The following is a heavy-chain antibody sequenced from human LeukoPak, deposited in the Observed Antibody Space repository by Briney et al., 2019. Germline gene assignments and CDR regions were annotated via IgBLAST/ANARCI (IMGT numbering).Heavy chain of an antibody. V-gene: IGHV4-39*01. CDR3: ARHTPTGSYYYYYYMDV. Sequence: DPSETLSLTCTVSGGSISSNSYYWGWIRQPPGRGLEWIGNIYYSGSTYYNPSLKSRVTISVDTSKNHFSLKLSSVTAADTAVYYCARHTPTGSYYYYYYMDVWGKGTTVTISS. J-gene: IGHJ6*03. CDR2: IYYSGST. D-gene: IGHD3-10*01. CDR1: GGSISSNSYY.